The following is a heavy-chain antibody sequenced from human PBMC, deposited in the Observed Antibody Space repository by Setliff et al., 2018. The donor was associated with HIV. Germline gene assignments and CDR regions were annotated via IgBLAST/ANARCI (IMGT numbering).Heavy chain of an antibody. J-gene: IGHJ4*02. D-gene: IGHD3-3*01. CDR1: GASMSSGDYY. V-gene: IGHV4-61*08. CDR2: IYYNGNT. CDR3: ARGIDNFWSGYVR. Sequence: SSETLSLTCTVSGASMSSGDYYWSWIRLPPGKGLEWIGTIYYNGNTNYNPSLKSRVTILVDTSKNLFSLKLSSVTPADTAVYYCARGIDNFWSGYVRWGQGTLVTVSS.